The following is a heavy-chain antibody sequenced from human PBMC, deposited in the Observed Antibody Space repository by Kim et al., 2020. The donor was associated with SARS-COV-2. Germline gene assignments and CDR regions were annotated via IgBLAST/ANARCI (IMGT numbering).Heavy chain of an antibody. CDR3: AKCYSGYDPTDY. CDR1: GFTFSSYG. Sequence: GGSLRLSCAASGFTFSSYGMHWVRQAPGKGLEWVAVISYDGSNKYYADSVKGRFTISRDNSKNTLYLQMNSLRAEDTAVYYCAKCYSGYDPTDYWGQGTLVTVSS. J-gene: IGHJ4*02. V-gene: IGHV3-30*18. D-gene: IGHD5-12*01. CDR2: ISYDGSNK.